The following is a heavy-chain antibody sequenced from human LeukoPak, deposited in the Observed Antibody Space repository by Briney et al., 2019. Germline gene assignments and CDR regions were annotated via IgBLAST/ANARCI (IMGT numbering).Heavy chain of an antibody. J-gene: IGHJ4*02. CDR1: GYTFTGYY. D-gene: IGHD3-3*01. CDR2: INPNSGDT. Sequence: ASVKVSCKASGYTFTGYYMHWVRQAPGQGLEWMGWINPNSGDTNYAQKFQGRVTMTRDTSISTAHMELSSLRSDDTAVYYCAKTSGYSGYYYTDYWGQGTLVTVSS. CDR3: AKTSGYSGYYYTDY. V-gene: IGHV1-2*02.